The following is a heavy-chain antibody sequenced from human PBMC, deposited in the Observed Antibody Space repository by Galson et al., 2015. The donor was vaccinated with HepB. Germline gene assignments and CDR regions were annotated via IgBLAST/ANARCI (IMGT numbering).Heavy chain of an antibody. J-gene: IGHJ2*01. V-gene: IGHV3-74*01. Sequence: SLRLSCAASGFTFSSYWMHWVRQAPGKGLVWVSRINSDGSSTSYADSVKGRFTISRDNAKNTLYLQMNSLRAEDTAVYYCARGVSWKGNFDLWGRGTLVTVSS. CDR2: INSDGSST. CDR3: ARGVSWKGNFDL. CDR1: GFTFSSYW. D-gene: IGHD1-1*01.